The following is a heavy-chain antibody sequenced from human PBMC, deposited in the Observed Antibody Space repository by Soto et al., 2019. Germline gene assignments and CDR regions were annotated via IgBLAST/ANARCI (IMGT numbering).Heavy chain of an antibody. V-gene: IGHV6-1*01. Sequence: PSQTLSLTCAISGDSVSGNSAAWNWIRQSPSRGLEWLGRTYYRSKWYNDYAVSVKSRITINPDTSKNQFSLQLNSVTPEDTAVYYCAREIHSSRGYYYYMDVWGKGTTVTVSS. CDR3: AREIHSSRGYYYYMDV. J-gene: IGHJ6*03. D-gene: IGHD6-13*01. CDR2: TYYRSKWYN. CDR1: GDSVSGNSAA.